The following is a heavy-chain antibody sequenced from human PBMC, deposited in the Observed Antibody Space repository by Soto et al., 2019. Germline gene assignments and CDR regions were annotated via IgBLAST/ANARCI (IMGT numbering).Heavy chain of an antibody. J-gene: IGHJ6*02. CDR2: ISYDGTNT. V-gene: IGHV3-30*18. CDR1: GFTFSSYV. Sequence: GGSLRLSCAASGFTFSSYVMHWVGQTPGKGLEWLALISYDGTNTDYADSVKGRITVSRDNSKETLSLQMNRLRIEDTAVYYCAKDRISGYEYSFSYFYGMAVWGQGTTVTVSS. CDR3: AKDRISGYEYSFSYFYGMAV. D-gene: IGHD5-12*01.